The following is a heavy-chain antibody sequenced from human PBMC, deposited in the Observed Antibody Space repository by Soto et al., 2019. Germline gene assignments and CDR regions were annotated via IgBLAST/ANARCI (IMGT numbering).Heavy chain of an antibody. CDR2: ISPYNGNT. D-gene: IGHD6-13*01. CDR3: ARGLDISGWYFCDF. CDR1: NYTFAHFG. Sequence: QAHLVQSGAEVQRPGASVKVSCKASNYTFAHFGLSWVRQAPGQGLEWLGWISPYNGNTEYAQKFQGRVTMTTDTATSTAYMELRIPTSVDRAVDGCARGLDISGWYFCDFWGQGPLVSVS. V-gene: IGHV1-18*01. J-gene: IGHJ4*02.